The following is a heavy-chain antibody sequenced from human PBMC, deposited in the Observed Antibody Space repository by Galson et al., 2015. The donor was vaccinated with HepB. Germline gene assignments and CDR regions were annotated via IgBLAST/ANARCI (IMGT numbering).Heavy chain of an antibody. D-gene: IGHD2-2*01. V-gene: IGHV4-31*03. CDR3: ARVSGYAGAEYFQH. CDR2: IYYSGST. CDR1: GGSISSGGYY. J-gene: IGHJ1*01. Sequence: TLSLTCTVSGGSISSGGYYWSWIRQHPGKGLEWIGYIYYSGSTYYNPSLKSRVTISVDTSKNQFSLKLSSVTAADTAVYYCARVSGYAGAEYFQHWGQGTLVTVSS.